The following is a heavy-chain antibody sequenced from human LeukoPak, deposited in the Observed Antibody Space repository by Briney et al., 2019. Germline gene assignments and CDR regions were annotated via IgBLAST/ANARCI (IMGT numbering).Heavy chain of an antibody. CDR1: GFTFSSYE. J-gene: IGHJ4*02. V-gene: IGHV3-48*03. CDR3: ARELYCSGGSCYFDYFDY. D-gene: IGHD2-15*01. Sequence: GGSLRLSCAASGFTFSSYEMNWVRQAPGKGLEWVSYISSVGSIIYYADSVKGRFTISRDNAKNSLYLQMNSLRAEDTAVYYCARELYCSGGSCYFDYFDYWGQGTLVTVSS. CDR2: ISSVGSII.